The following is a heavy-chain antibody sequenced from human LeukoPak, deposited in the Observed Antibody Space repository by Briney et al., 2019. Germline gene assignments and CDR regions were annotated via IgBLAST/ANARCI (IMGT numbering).Heavy chain of an antibody. Sequence: SETLSLTCNVSGVSISSSSYFWGWIRQPPGKGLEWIGTIYYTGSTYYNPSLKSRVTISVDTSKNQFSLNLRSVMAADTAVYYCATRANSETWGQGALVTVSS. CDR1: GVSISSSSYF. V-gene: IGHV4-39*07. CDR3: ATRANSET. J-gene: IGHJ4*02. D-gene: IGHD4-23*01. CDR2: IYYTGST.